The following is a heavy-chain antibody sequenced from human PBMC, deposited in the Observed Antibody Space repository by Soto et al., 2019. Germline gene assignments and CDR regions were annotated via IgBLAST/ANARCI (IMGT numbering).Heavy chain of an antibody. V-gene: IGHV3-23*01. CDR2: IGGSGGST. Sequence: GGSLRLSCAASGFTFSSYAMSWVRQAPGKGLEWVSAIGGSGGSTYYADSVKGRFTISRDNSKNTLYLQMNSLRAEDTAVYYCAKDHTGIDYYGSGSYRHFDYWGQGTLVTVSS. CDR1: GFTFSSYA. CDR3: AKDHTGIDYYGSGSYRHFDY. J-gene: IGHJ4*02. D-gene: IGHD3-10*01.